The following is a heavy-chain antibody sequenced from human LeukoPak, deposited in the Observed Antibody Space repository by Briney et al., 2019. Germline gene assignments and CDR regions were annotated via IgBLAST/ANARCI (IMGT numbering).Heavy chain of an antibody. CDR2: TYYRSKWYT. Sequence: SQTLSLTCALSGDSLSSNSAAWNWIRQSPSRGLEWLGRTYYRSKWYTDFAVSVKSRITINPDTSKNQFSLQLSSVTPEDTAVYYCARVSSSWSPSLSVTHYFDSWGQGALVTVSS. D-gene: IGHD6-13*01. V-gene: IGHV6-1*01. CDR1: GDSLSSNSAA. J-gene: IGHJ4*01. CDR3: ARVSSSWSPSLSVTHYFDS.